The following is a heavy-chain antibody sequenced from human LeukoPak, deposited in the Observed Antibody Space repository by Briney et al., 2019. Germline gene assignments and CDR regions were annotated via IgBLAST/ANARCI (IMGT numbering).Heavy chain of an antibody. D-gene: IGHD6-19*01. V-gene: IGHV3-74*01. CDR3: ARVSEAVAGYYFDY. J-gene: IGHJ4*02. CDR1: GTSFSSHW. Sequence: PGGSLRLSCAASGTSFSSHWMHWVRQAPGKGLVWVAHINRDGSSTTYADSVKGRFTISRDNAKNTLYLQMNSLRAEDTAVYYCARVSEAVAGYYFDYWGQGTLVTVSS. CDR2: INRDGSST.